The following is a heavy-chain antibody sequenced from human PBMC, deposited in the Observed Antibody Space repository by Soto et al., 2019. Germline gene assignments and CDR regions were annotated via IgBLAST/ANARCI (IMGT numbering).Heavy chain of an antibody. Sequence: QVQLVESGGGVVQPGRSLRLSCAASGFTFSSYGMHWVRQAPGKGLEWVAVIWYDGSNKYYADSVKGRFTISRDNSKNTLYLQMNRLRAEDTAVYYCARDLGIAAAGTIFDWGQGTLVTVSS. CDR2: IWYDGSNK. CDR3: ARDLGIAAAGTIFD. J-gene: IGHJ4*02. V-gene: IGHV3-33*01. D-gene: IGHD6-13*01. CDR1: GFTFSSYG.